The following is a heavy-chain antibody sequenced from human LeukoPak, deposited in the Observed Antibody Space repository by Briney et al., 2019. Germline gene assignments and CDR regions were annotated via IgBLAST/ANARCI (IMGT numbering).Heavy chain of an antibody. CDR2: IFGSGGSP. Sequence: GGSLRLSCVASGFPFNNAWMTWVRQAPGKGLEWVAGIFGSGGSPHYADSVKGRFTISRDNSQNTVYLQINSLRAEDTAVYYCGKTTVGYSSGQKPAWPVDYWGQGTLVTVSS. D-gene: IGHD5-18*01. V-gene: IGHV3-23*01. CDR1: GFPFNNAW. J-gene: IGHJ4*02. CDR3: GKTTVGYSSGQKPAWPVDY.